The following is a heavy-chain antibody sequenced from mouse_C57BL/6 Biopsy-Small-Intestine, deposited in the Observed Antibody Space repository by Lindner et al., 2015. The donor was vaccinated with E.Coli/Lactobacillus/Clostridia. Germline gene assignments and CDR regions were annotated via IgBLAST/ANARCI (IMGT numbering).Heavy chain of an antibody. V-gene: IGHV5-6*01. CDR2: ISSGGSYT. Sequence: VQLQESGGDLVKPGGSLKLSCTASGFTFSSFGMSWVRQTPDKRLEWVASISSGGSYTYYTDSVKGRFIFSRDNVKNTLFLQMSGLKSEDTAMYYCARPYYYALDYWGQGTSVTVSS. CDR3: ARPYYYALDY. J-gene: IGHJ4*01. CDR1: GFTFSSFG.